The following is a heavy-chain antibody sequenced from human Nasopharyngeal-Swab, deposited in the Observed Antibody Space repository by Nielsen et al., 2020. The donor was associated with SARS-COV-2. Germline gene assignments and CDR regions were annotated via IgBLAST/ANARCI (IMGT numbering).Heavy chain of an antibody. CDR2: IYYSGST. CDR1: GGSISSYY. Sequence: SETLSLTCTVSGGSISSYYWRWIRQPPGKGLAWLGYIYYSGSTNYNPSLKSRVTISVDTSKNQFSLKLSSVTAADTAVYYCARGSGYYDSSGYSDYWGQGTLVTVSS. V-gene: IGHV4-59*13. CDR3: ARGSGYYDSSGYSDY. J-gene: IGHJ4*02. D-gene: IGHD3-22*01.